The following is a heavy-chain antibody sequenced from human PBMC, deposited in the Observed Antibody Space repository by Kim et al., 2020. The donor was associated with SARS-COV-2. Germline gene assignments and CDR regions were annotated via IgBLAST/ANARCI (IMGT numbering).Heavy chain of an antibody. CDR3: ASTTGYSSRRGTFDY. D-gene: IGHD6-13*01. CDR2: IYYSGST. J-gene: IGHJ4*02. V-gene: IGHV4-39*07. CDR1: GGSISSSSYY. Sequence: SETLSLTCTVSGGSISSSSYYWGWIRHPPGKGLEWIGSIYYSGSTYYNPSLKSRVTISVDTSKNQFSLKLSSVTAADTAVYYCASTTGYSSRRGTFDYWGQGTLVTVSS.